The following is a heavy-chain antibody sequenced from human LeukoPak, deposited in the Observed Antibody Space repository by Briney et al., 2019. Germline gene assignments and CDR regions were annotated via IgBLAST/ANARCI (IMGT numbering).Heavy chain of an antibody. V-gene: IGHV3-66*01. CDR2: IYSGGST. CDR3: AAGRVFDE. J-gene: IGHJ4*02. CDR1: GVTVSSSH. Sequence: GGSLRLSCAASGVTVSSSHMNWVRQAAGKGLEWVSVIYSGGSTHYGDSVKGRFTISRDNSKNTVYLQMNSVGVEDTAVYYCAAGRVFDEWGQGTLVTVSS.